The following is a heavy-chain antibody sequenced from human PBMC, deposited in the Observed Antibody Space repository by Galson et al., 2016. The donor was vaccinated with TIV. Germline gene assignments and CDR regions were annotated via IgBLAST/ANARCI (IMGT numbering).Heavy chain of an antibody. Sequence: TLSLTCSVFGGSISNGDYYWTWIRQPPGKGLEWIGYVYYSGATNYNPSLKPRITLSVDRSTNQFSLRLNSVTAADTAVYSCARCRDGYYYGIDVWGQGTPVTVSS. J-gene: IGHJ6*02. CDR2: VYYSGAT. CDR1: GGSISNGDYY. V-gene: IGHV4-30-4*08. D-gene: IGHD5-24*01. CDR3: ARCRDGYYYGIDV.